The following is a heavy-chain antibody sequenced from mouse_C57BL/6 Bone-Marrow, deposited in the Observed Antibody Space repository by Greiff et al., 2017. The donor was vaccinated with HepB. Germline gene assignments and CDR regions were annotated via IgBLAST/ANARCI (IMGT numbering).Heavy chain of an antibody. Sequence: VEYGESLKLSCESNEYEFPSHDMSWVRKTPEKRLELVAAINSDGGSTYYPDTMERRFIISRDNTKKTLYLQMSSLRSEDTALYYCARHGYDPYYYAMDYWGQGTSVTVSS. CDR1: EYEFPSHD. CDR3: ARHGYDPYYYAMDY. J-gene: IGHJ4*01. CDR2: INSDGGST. D-gene: IGHD2-2*01. V-gene: IGHV5-2*01.